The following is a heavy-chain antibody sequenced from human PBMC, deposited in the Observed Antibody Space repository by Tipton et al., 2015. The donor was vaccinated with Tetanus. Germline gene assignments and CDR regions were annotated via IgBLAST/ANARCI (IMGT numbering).Heavy chain of an antibody. CDR3: ARLREIVRRSGWAFDY. Sequence: TLSLTCTVSGGSFSLYYWNWVRQSPGKGLEWIGEISHSGSSSYSPSLKSRVTISVDTSKNQFSLRLRSVAAADTAVYYCARLREIVRRSGWAFDYWGQGILVSVAS. J-gene: IGHJ4*02. CDR1: GGSFSLYY. V-gene: IGHV4-34*01. CDR2: ISHSGSS. D-gene: IGHD5-12*01.